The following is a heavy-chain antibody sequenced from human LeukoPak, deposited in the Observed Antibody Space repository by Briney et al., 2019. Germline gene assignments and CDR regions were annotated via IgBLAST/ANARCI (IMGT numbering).Heavy chain of an antibody. D-gene: IGHD3-9*01. Sequence: GASVTVSCTASGYIFTSYYMHWVRQAPGQGLEWMGIINPRGGSTTYAQKFQGRVTVTRDTSTSTVYMELSSPRSEDTAMYYCARPDILTGYYDFWGQGTLVTVSS. CDR3: ARPDILTGYYDF. CDR2: INPRGGST. J-gene: IGHJ4*02. V-gene: IGHV1-46*01. CDR1: GYIFTSYY.